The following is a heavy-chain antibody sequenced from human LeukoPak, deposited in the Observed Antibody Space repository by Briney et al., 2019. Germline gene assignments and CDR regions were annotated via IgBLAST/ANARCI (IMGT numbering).Heavy chain of an antibody. D-gene: IGHD3-10*01. Sequence: PSETLSLTCTVSGGSISSSSYYWGWIRQPPGKGLEWIGEINHSGSTNYNPSLKSRVTISVDTSKNQFSLKLSSVTAADTAVYYCARLELDYGSGSYFTYYYYMDVWGKGTTVTISS. J-gene: IGHJ6*03. V-gene: IGHV4-39*07. CDR1: GGSISSSSYY. CDR3: ARLELDYGSGSYFTYYYYMDV. CDR2: INHSGST.